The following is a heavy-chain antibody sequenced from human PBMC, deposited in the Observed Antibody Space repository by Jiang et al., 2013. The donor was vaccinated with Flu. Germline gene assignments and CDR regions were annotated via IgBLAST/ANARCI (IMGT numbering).Heavy chain of an antibody. CDR2: INYSGST. Sequence: GPGLVKPSGTLSLTCAVSGGSITSTNWWSWVRQPPGKGLEWIGEINYSGSTNYNPSLKSRVTVSIDKSKNQFSLSVNSVTAADTAVYYCASFPRRSSDWNYFDFWGQGTLVTVSS. D-gene: IGHD6-19*01. CDR1: GGSITSTNW. V-gene: IGHV4-4*02. CDR3: ASFPRRSSDWNYFDF. J-gene: IGHJ4*02.